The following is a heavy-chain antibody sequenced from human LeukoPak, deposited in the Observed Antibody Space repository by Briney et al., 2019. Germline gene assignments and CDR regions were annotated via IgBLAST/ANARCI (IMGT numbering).Heavy chain of an antibody. CDR3: ARGRPPGYSSGWYWNWFDP. V-gene: IGHV4-34*01. J-gene: IGHJ5*02. D-gene: IGHD6-19*01. CDR1: GGSFSGYY. CDR2: INHSGST. Sequence: SETLSLTCAVYGGSFSGYYWSWIRQPPGKGLEWIGEINHSGSTNYNPSLKSRVTTSVDTSKNQFSLKLSSVTAADTAVYYCARGRPPGYSSGWYWNWFDPWGQGTLVTVSS.